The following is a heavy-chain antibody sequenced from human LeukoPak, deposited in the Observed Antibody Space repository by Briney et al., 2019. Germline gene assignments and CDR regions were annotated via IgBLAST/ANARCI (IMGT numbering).Heavy chain of an antibody. Sequence: GGSLRLSCAASGFTFSSYAMSWVRQAPGKGLEWVSAISGSGGSTYYADSVKGRFTISRDNSKNTLYLQMNSLRAEDTAVYYCARGTIVVVPAAIHLGYWGQGTLVTVSS. D-gene: IGHD2-2*01. CDR1: GFTFSSYA. J-gene: IGHJ4*02. V-gene: IGHV3-23*01. CDR2: ISGSGGST. CDR3: ARGTIVVVPAAIHLGY.